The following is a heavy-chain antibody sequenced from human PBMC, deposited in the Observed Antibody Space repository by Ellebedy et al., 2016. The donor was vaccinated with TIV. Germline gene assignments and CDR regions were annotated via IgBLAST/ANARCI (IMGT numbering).Heavy chain of an antibody. CDR1: GFTFSSYS. CDR3: ARDAYGSGSYYENWFDP. V-gene: IGHV3-21*01. CDR2: ISSSSSYI. J-gene: IGHJ5*02. Sequence: GESLKISXAASGFTFSSYSMSWVRQAPGKGLEWVSSISSSSSYIYYADSVKGRFTISRDNAKNSLYLQMNSLRAEDTAVYYCARDAYGSGSYYENWFDPWGQGTLVTVSS. D-gene: IGHD3-10*01.